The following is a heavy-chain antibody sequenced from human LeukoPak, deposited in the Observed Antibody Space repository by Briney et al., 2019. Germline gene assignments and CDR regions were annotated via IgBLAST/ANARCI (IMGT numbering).Heavy chain of an antibody. J-gene: IGHJ3*02. D-gene: IGHD6-19*01. CDR2: ISWNSGSI. CDR3: AKDIVLSSSGRGAFDI. Sequence: SLRLSCAASGFTFDDYAMYWVRQAPGKGLEWVSSISWNSGSIGYADSVKGRFTISRDNAKNSLYLQMNSLRAEDTALYYCAKDIVLSSSGRGAFDIWGQGTMATVSS. V-gene: IGHV3-9*01. CDR1: GFTFDDYA.